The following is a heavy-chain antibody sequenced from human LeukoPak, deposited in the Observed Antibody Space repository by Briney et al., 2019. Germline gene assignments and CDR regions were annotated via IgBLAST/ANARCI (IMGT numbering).Heavy chain of an antibody. CDR3: ARGGSWFGELCSFDY. CDR2: IYYSGST. CDR1: GGSISSYY. D-gene: IGHD3-10*01. Sequence: SETLSLTCTVSGGSISSYYWSWIRQPPGKGLEWIGYIYYSGSTYYNPSLKSRVTISVDTSKNQFSLKLSSVTAADTAVYYCARGGSWFGELCSFDYWGQGTLVTVSS. J-gene: IGHJ4*02. V-gene: IGHV4-59*08.